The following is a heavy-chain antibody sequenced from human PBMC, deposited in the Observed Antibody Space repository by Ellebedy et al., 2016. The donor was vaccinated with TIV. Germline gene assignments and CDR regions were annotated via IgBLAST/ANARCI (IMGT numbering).Heavy chain of an antibody. CDR2: IKQDGSET. V-gene: IGHV3-7*01. D-gene: IGHD3-10*01. Sequence: GGSLRLXXAASGFTFSSYWMSWVRQAPGKGLQWVANIKQDGSETYYVDSVKGRFTISRDNAKNSLYLQMNSLRAEDTAVYYCARVVTMVRGVRGWFNPWGQGTLVTVSS. CDR3: ARVVTMVRGVRGWFNP. CDR1: GFTFSSYW. J-gene: IGHJ5*02.